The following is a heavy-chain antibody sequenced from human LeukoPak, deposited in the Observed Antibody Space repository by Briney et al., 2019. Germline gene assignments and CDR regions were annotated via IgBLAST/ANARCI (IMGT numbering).Heavy chain of an antibody. Sequence: AASVTVSCKASGGTFSSYAISWVRQAPGQGLEWMGGIIPIFGTANYAQKFQGRVTITADESTSTAYMELSSLRSEDTAVYYCARVEMATPHFDYWGQGTLVTVSS. J-gene: IGHJ4*02. CDR1: GGTFSSYA. CDR2: IIPIFGTA. CDR3: ARVEMATPHFDY. V-gene: IGHV1-69*13. D-gene: IGHD5-24*01.